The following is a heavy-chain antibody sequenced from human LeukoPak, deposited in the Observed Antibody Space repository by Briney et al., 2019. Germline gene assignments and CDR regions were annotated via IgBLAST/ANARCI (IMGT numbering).Heavy chain of an antibody. V-gene: IGHV1-8*01. CDR2: MNPSSGNT. CDR3: ARAGEKGEYYYYYYMDV. D-gene: IGHD3-16*01. CDR1: GYTFTSYD. J-gene: IGHJ6*03. Sequence: ASVKVSCKASGYTFTSYDINWVRQATGQGLEWMGWMNPSSGNTGYAQKFQGRVTMTRNTSISTAYMELSSLRSEDTAVYYCARAGEKGEYYYYYYMDVWGKGTTVTVSS.